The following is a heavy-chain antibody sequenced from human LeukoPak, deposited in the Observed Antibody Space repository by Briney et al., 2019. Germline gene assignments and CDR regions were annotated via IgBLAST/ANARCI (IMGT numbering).Heavy chain of an antibody. CDR3: ATTPVDTAMDYFDY. D-gene: IGHD5-18*01. CDR1: GGSFSGYY. V-gene: IGHV4-34*01. Sequence: SETLSLTCAAYGGSFSGYYWSWIRQPPGKGLEWIGEINHSGSTNYNPSLKSRVTISVDTSKNQFSLKLSSVTAADTAVYYCATTPVDTAMDYFDYWGQGTLVTVSS. CDR2: INHSGST. J-gene: IGHJ4*02.